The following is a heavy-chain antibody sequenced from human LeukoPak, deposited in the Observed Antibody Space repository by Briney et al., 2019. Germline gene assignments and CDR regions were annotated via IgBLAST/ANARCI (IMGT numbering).Heavy chain of an antibody. CDR1: GYTFTGYY. J-gene: IGHJ5*02. CDR2: INPNSGGT. CDR3: ARTFGVALGWFDP. V-gene: IGHV1-2*02. D-gene: IGHD3-3*01. Sequence: GASVKVSCKASGYTFTGYYMHWVRQAPGQGVEWMGWINPNSGGTNYAQKFQGRVTMTRDTSISTAYMELSRLRSDDTAVHYCARTFGVALGWFDPWGQGTLVTVSS.